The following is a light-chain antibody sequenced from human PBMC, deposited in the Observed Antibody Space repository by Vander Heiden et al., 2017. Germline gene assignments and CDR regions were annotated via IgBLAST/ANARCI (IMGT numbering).Light chain of an antibody. Sequence: QSVLSQPPPTSGTPGQRVTISCSGSSSNIGNNYAYWYQQLPGTAPKLLFYRNSQRTSGVPDRFSDSKSGTSASLAISGLRSEDEGEYYCASWDDRLRGYVFGTGTKVTVL. V-gene: IGLV1-47*01. J-gene: IGLJ1*01. CDR3: ASWDDRLRGYV. CDR2: RNS. CDR1: SSNIGNNY.